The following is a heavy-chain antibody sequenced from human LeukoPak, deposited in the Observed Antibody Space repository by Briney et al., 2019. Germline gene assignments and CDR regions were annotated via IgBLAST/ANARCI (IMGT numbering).Heavy chain of an antibody. Sequence: SETLSLTCTVSGGSISSYYWSWIRQPPGKGLEWMGYVYYSGSTYYNPSLKSRVTISVDTSRNQFSLKLSSVTAADTAVYYCARGRISSGWFAHFDYWGRGTLVTVSS. CDR2: VYYSGST. CDR1: GGSISSYY. V-gene: IGHV4-59*08. D-gene: IGHD6-19*01. J-gene: IGHJ4*02. CDR3: ARGRISSGWFAHFDY.